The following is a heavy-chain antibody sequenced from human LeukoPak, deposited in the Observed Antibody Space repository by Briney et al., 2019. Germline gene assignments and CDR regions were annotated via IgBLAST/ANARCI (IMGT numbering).Heavy chain of an antibody. J-gene: IGHJ4*02. CDR3: ARDVYFDY. CDR1: GGSFNGYY. Sequence: SETLSLTCAVYGGSFNGYYWSWIRQLPGKGLEWIGESIHSGTTNYNPSLKSRVTISVDTSKNQFSLKLTSVTAADTAVYYCARDVYFDYWGQGTLVTVSS. CDR2: SIHSGTT. V-gene: IGHV4-34*12.